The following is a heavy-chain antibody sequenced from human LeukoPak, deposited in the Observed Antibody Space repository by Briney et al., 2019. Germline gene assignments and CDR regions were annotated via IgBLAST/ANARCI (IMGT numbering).Heavy chain of an antibody. Sequence: PGGSLRLSCAASGFTFSSYWMHWVRQAPGKGLVWVSRINSDGSSTSYADSVKGRFTISRDNAKNTLYLQMNSLRAEDTAVYYCAREAYYGSGSYVDYWGQGTLVTGSS. CDR1: GFTFSSYW. D-gene: IGHD3-10*01. CDR2: INSDGSST. CDR3: AREAYYGSGSYVDY. J-gene: IGHJ4*02. V-gene: IGHV3-74*01.